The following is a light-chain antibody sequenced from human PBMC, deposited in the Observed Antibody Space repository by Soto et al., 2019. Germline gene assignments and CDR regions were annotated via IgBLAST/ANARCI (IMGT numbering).Light chain of an antibody. J-gene: IGLJ1*01. CDR3: SSYTSSSTL. CDR2: DVS. CDR1: SSDVGGYNY. Sequence: QPVLTQPASVSGSPGQSITISCTGTSSDVGGYNYVSWYQQHPGKAPKLMIYDVSNRPSGVSNRFSGSKSGNTASLTISGRQAEDEADYYCSSYTSSSTLFGTGTKLTVL. V-gene: IGLV2-14*01.